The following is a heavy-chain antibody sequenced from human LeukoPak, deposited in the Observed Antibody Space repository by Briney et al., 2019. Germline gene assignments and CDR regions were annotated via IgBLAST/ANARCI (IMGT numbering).Heavy chain of an antibody. D-gene: IGHD3-3*01. CDR3: ARRAYYDFWSGLYYFDY. J-gene: IGHJ4*02. CDR1: GGSFSGYY. V-gene: IGHV4-34*01. Sequence: PSETLSLTCAVYGGSFSGYYWSWIRQPPGKGLEWIGEINHSGSTNYNPSLKSRVTISVDTPKNQFSLKLSSVTAADPAVYYCARRAYYDFWSGLYYFDYWGQGTLVTVSS. CDR2: INHSGST.